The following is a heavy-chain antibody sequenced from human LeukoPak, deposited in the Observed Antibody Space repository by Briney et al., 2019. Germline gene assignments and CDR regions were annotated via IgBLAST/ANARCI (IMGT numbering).Heavy chain of an antibody. CDR2: INPSGGTT. J-gene: IGHJ4*02. D-gene: IGHD5-12*01. CDR1: GYTFTGYY. CDR3: ARTRGYSDYELDY. V-gene: IGHV1-46*01. Sequence: ASVRVSCKASGYTFTGYYMHWVRQAPGQGLEWMGIINPSGGTTRHAQRFQGRVTMTRDTSTSTVYMELSSLRSEDTAVYYCARTRGYSDYELDYWGQGTLVTVSS.